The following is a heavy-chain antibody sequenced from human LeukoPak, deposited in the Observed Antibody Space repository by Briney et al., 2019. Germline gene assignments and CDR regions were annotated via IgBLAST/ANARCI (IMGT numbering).Heavy chain of an antibody. D-gene: IGHD3-3*01. CDR1: GGSFSGYY. V-gene: IGHV4-34*01. CDR3: ARGRPPPGRFLPRYYYYGMDV. CDR2: INHSGST. J-gene: IGHJ6*02. Sequence: PSETLSLTCAVYGGSFSGYYWSWIRQPPGKGLEWIGEINHSGSTNYNPSLKSRVTISVDTSKNQFSLKLSSVTAADTAVYYCARGRPPPGRFLPRYYYYGMDVWGQGTTVTVSS.